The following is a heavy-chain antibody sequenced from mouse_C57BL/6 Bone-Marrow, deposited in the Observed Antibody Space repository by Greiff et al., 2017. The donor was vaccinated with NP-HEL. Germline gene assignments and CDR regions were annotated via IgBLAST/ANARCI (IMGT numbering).Heavy chain of an antibody. Sequence: DVQLVESGGGLVKPGGSLKLSCAASGFTISSYAMSWVRQTPEQRLEWVATISDGGGYTYYPANVQGRFTISRDKAENNAYLQMSHLKSEDTAVYYCASHYSSYLFDYWGQGTTLTGSS. CDR2: ISDGGGYT. D-gene: IGHD2-5*01. CDR1: GFTISSYA. CDR3: ASHYSSYLFDY. J-gene: IGHJ2*01. V-gene: IGHV5-4*01.